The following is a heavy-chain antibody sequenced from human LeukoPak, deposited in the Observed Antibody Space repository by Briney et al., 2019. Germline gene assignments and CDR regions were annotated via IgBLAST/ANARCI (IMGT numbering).Heavy chain of an antibody. CDR3: ARESSGYFY. CDR1: GFIFSTYW. V-gene: IGHV3-21*01. J-gene: IGHJ4*02. D-gene: IGHD3-22*01. CDR2: ISSSSSFR. Sequence: GGTLRLSCTASGFIFSTYWMQRVSQAPGKGMVRVSSISSSSSFRYYADSVKGRFTISRDNAKNSLYLQMNSLRAEDTAVYYCARESSGYFYWGQGTLVTVSS.